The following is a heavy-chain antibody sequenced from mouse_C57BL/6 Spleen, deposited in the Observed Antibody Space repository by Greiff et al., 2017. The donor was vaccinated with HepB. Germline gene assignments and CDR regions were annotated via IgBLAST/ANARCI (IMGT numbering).Heavy chain of an antibody. D-gene: IGHD4-1*01. Sequence: QVQLQQPGAVLVRPGSSVKLSCKASGYTFTSYWMHWVKQRPIQGLEWIGNIDPSDSETHYNQKFKDKATLTVDKSSSTAYMQLSSLTSEDSAVYYCARLGRGYYAMDYWGQGTSVTVSS. V-gene: IGHV1-52*01. J-gene: IGHJ4*01. CDR2: IDPSDSET. CDR1: GYTFTSYW. CDR3: ARLGRGYYAMDY.